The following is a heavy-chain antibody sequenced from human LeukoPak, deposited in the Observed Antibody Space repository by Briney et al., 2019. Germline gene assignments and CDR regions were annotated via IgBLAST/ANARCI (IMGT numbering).Heavy chain of an antibody. CDR2: ISYDGGIK. CDR1: GFTFSRYG. V-gene: IGHV3-30*03. J-gene: IGHJ5*02. Sequence: GGSLRLSCAASGFTFSRYGIHWVRQAPGKGLEWVAVISYDGGIKYYADSVKGRFTISRDNSKNTLYLQMNSLRAEDTAVYYCARDPYQYCSSTSCYGGWFDPRGQGTLVTVSS. D-gene: IGHD2-2*01. CDR3: ARDPYQYCSSTSCYGGWFDP.